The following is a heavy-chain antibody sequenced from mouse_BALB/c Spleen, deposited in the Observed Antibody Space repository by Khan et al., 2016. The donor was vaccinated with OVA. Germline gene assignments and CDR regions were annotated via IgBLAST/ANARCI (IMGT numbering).Heavy chain of an antibody. Sequence: QVQLQQSGAELAKPGASVKMSCKASGYTFTSYWMHWVKQRPGQGLEWIGYINPSTGYSEYNQKFKDKATLTADKSSSTAYMQLSSLTSADSAVYYCANHGSSSAWFGFWGQGTLVTVSA. CDR2: INPSTGYS. J-gene: IGHJ3*01. CDR1: GYTFTSYW. V-gene: IGHV1-7*01. CDR3: ANHGSSSAWFGF. D-gene: IGHD1-1*01.